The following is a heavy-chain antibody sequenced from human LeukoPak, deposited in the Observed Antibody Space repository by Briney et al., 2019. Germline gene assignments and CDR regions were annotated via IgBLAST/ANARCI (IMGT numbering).Heavy chain of an antibody. J-gene: IGHJ4*02. CDR3: AKPVFSIPAVEDY. CDR2: IGASGEST. V-gene: IGHV3-23*01. CDR1: GFTFSVAA. D-gene: IGHD4-23*01. Sequence: GGSLRLSCAASGFTFSVAAMTWVRQAPGKGLEWVSLIGASGESTYYADSVKGRFTISRDNSKNTVYLQMNSLRAEDTAVYYCAKPVFSIPAVEDYWGQGTLVTVSS.